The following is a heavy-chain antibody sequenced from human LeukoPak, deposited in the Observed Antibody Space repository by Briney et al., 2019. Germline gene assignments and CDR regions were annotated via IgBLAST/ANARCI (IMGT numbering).Heavy chain of an antibody. Sequence: SETLSLTCTVSGGSISSHYWSWIRQPPGKGLEWIGYIYYSGSTNYNPSLKSRVTISVDTSKNQFSLKLSSVPAADTAVYYCAREGQLLYRAGRWFDPWGQGTLVTVSS. J-gene: IGHJ5*02. D-gene: IGHD2-2*02. CDR2: IYYSGST. CDR3: AREGQLLYRAGRWFDP. CDR1: GGSISSHY. V-gene: IGHV4-59*11.